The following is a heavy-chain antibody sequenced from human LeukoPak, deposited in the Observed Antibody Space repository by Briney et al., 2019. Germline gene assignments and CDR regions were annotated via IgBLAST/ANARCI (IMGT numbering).Heavy chain of an antibody. CDR1: GGSISNSSSY. Sequence: KPSETLSLTCTVSGGSISNSSSYWGWIRQPPGKGLEWIGNIYYGGNTYYNPSLKSRVTISVDTSKNQFSLKLSSVTAADTAVYYCATTTVVTSGFDYWGQGTLVTVSS. V-gene: IGHV4-39*01. CDR2: IYYGGNT. D-gene: IGHD4-23*01. CDR3: ATTTVVTSGFDY. J-gene: IGHJ4*02.